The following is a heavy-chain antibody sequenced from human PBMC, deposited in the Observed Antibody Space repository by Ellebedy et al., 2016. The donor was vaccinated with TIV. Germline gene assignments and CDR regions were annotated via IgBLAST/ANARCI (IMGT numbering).Heavy chain of an antibody. V-gene: IGHV1-2*02. CDR3: ARTKAPRWLISPFDAFDI. J-gene: IGHJ3*02. CDR1: GYTFKDYN. CDR2: INSDSGAT. D-gene: IGHD4-23*01. Sequence: AASVKVSCKASGYTFKDYNIHWVRQTPGQGLEWMGWINSDSGATDYAQKFQGRVTLTSDTSVTTLYMDLSGLTSDDTAVNFCARTKAPRWLISPFDAFDIWGQGTLVTVSS.